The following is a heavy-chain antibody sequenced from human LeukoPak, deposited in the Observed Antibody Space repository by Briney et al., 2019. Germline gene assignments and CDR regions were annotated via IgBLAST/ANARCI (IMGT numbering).Heavy chain of an antibody. CDR2: ISAYNGNT. V-gene: IGHV1-18*01. CDR1: GYTFTSYG. Sequence: ASVKVSCKASGYTFTSYGISWVRQAPGQGLEWMGWISAYNGNTNYAQKLQGRVTMTTDTSTSTAYMELRSLRSDDTAVYYCARVNTGSSWYYYYYYMDVWGKGTTVTISS. D-gene: IGHD6-13*01. J-gene: IGHJ6*03. CDR3: ARVNTGSSWYYYYYYMDV.